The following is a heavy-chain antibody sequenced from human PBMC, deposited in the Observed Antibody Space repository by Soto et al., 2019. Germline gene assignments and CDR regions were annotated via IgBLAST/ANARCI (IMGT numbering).Heavy chain of an antibody. CDR2: ISAYNGNT. D-gene: IGHD4-17*01. CDR3: ARDPGVYGDYVREWEY. CDR1: GYTFTCYG. J-gene: IGHJ4*02. V-gene: IGHV1-18*01. Sequence: APVKVSCKASGYTFTCYGISWVRQAPGQGLEWMGWISAYNGNTNYAQKLQGRVTMTTDTSTSTAYMELRSLRSDDTAVYYCARDPGVYGDYVREWEYWGQGTLVTVSS.